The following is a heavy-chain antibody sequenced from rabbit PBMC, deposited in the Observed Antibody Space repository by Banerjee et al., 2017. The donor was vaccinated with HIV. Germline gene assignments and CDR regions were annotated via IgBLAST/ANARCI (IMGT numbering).Heavy chain of an antibody. CDR1: GFSFSSYW. Sequence: QSLEESGGDLVKPGASLTLTCTASGFSFSSYWMCWVRQAPGKGLELFACMDNGSSGKIYYAEWAKGRFTISKTSSTTVTLQMTSLTAADTATYFCAKNTGTFALWGPGTLVTVS. V-gene: IGHV1S40*01. CDR2: MDNGSSGKI. D-gene: IGHD7-1*01. J-gene: IGHJ4*01. CDR3: AKNTGTFAL.